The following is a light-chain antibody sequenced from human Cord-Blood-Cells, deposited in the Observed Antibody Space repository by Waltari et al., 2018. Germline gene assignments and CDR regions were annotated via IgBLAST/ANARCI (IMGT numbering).Light chain of an antibody. J-gene: IGKJ2*01. Sequence: ILMTQSPDFQAVPLGDRATITFKYSQSVLYSSNNKNYLAWYQQKPGQPPKLLIYGASTWESGVPDRFSGSGSGTDFTLTISSLQAEDVAVYYCQQYYSTPYTFGQGTKLEIK. CDR1: QSVLYSSNNKNY. CDR2: GAS. V-gene: IGKV4-1*01. CDR3: QQYYSTPYT.